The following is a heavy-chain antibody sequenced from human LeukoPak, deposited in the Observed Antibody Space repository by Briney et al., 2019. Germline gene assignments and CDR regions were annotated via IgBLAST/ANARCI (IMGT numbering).Heavy chain of an antibody. V-gene: IGHV4-38-2*01. CDR2: IYHRGNT. J-gene: IGHJ5*02. CDR1: GYSINSDYY. Sequence: SETVSLTCAVSGYSINSDYYWGWIRQPPGKGLEWIGNIYHRGNTYYNPSLNSRVSISLDTSKNQFSLKLSSVTAADTAVYYCAPTAPYYYGRFDPWGQGTLLTVSS. CDR3: APTAPYYYGRFDP. D-gene: IGHD3-10*01.